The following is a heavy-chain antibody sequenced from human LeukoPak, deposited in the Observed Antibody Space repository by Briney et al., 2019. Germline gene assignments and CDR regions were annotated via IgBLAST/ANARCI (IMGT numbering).Heavy chain of an antibody. Sequence: ASAKVSCKASGYTFTSYDINWVRQATGQGLEWMGWMNPNSGNTGYAQKFQGRVTMTRNTSISTAYMELSSLRSEDTAVYYCARVPTLPYCSGGSCYLSHWFDPWGQGTLVTVSS. D-gene: IGHD2-15*01. J-gene: IGHJ5*02. CDR1: GYTFTSYD. CDR3: ARVPTLPYCSGGSCYLSHWFDP. V-gene: IGHV1-8*01. CDR2: MNPNSGNT.